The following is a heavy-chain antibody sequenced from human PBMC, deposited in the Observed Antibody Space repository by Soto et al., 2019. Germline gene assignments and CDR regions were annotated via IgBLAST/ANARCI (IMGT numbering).Heavy chain of an antibody. D-gene: IGHD3-10*01. CDR3: ARLASMVRGVNGMDV. J-gene: IGHJ6*02. V-gene: IGHV1-8*01. CDR2: MNPNSGNT. Sequence: QVQLVQSGAEVKKPGASVKVSCKASGYTFTSYDINWVRQATGQGLEWMGGMNPNSGNTGYAEKCRGRVTMXXNXSXXTAYMELSSLRSEDTAVYYCARLASMVRGVNGMDVWGQGTTVTVSS. CDR1: GYTFTSYD.